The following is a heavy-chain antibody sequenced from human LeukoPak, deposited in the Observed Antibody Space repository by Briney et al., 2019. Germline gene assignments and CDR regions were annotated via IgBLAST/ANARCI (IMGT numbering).Heavy chain of an antibody. Sequence: VASVKVSCKASGGTFSSYAINWVRQAPGQGLEWMGGIIPIFGTGNYAQKFQGRVTITTDESTSTAYMELSSLRSEDTAVYYCARDRRDGYTSFDYWGQGTLVTVSS. CDR2: IIPIFGTG. J-gene: IGHJ4*02. V-gene: IGHV1-69*05. CDR3: ARDRRDGYTSFDY. CDR1: GGTFSSYA. D-gene: IGHD5-24*01.